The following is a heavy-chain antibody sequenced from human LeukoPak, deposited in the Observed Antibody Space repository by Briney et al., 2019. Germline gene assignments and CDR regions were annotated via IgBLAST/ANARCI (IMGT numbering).Heavy chain of an antibody. CDR1: GYTFTSYD. Sequence: ASVKVSCKTSGYTFTSYDLNWVRQATGQGPEWMGWVNPNSGNTDYAQKLQGRVTMTTDTSTSTAYMELRSLRSDDTAVYYCARKRVTMIVVVPDAFDIWGQGTMVTVSS. D-gene: IGHD3-22*01. J-gene: IGHJ3*02. CDR2: VNPNSGNT. V-gene: IGHV1-8*01. CDR3: ARKRVTMIVVVPDAFDI.